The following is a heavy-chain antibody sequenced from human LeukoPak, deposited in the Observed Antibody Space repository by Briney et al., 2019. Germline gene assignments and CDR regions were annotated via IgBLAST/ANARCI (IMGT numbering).Heavy chain of an antibody. CDR1: GGSISSYY. CDR3: ARVGYSYGPYYYYYYMDV. J-gene: IGHJ6*03. V-gene: IGHV4-59*01. Sequence: SETLSLTCTVSGGSISSYYWSWIRQPPGKGLEWIGYIYYSGSTNYNPSLKSRVTISVDTSKNQFSLKLSSVTAADTAVYYCARVGYSYGPYYYYYYMDVWGKGTTVTVFS. D-gene: IGHD5-18*01. CDR2: IYYSGST.